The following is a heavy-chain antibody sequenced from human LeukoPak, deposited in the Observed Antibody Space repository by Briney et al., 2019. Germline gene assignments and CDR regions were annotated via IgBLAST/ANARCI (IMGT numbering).Heavy chain of an antibody. D-gene: IGHD2/OR15-2a*01. J-gene: IGHJ6*02. Sequence: SSETLSLTCTVSGGSISSYYWSWIRQPPGKGLEWIGYIYYSGSINYNPSLKSRVTISVDTSKNQFSLKLSSVTAADTAVYYCARVLWDYYYYGMDVWGQGTTVTVSS. CDR3: ARVLWDYYYYGMDV. CDR1: GGSISSYY. V-gene: IGHV4-59*01. CDR2: IYYSGSI.